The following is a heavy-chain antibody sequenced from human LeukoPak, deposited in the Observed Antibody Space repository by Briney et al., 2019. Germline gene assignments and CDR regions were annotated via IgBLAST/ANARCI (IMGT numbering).Heavy chain of an antibody. Sequence: NSGGSLRLSCAASGFTFSDYYMSWIRQAPGKGLEWVSYISSSGSTIYYADSVKGRFTISRDNSKNTLYLQMNSLRAEDTAVYYCAKDVRGYSGYGLGSDYWGQGTLVTVSS. J-gene: IGHJ4*02. CDR2: ISSSGSTI. CDR3: AKDVRGYSGYGLGSDY. CDR1: GFTFSDYY. V-gene: IGHV3-11*04. D-gene: IGHD5-12*01.